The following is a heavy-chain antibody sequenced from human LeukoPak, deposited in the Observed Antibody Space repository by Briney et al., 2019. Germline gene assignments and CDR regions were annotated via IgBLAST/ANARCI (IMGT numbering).Heavy chain of an antibody. CDR3: AKVPPVDTAMALDGMDV. J-gene: IGHJ6*04. V-gene: IGHV3-30*18. Sequence: GGSLRLSCAASGFTFSSYGMHWVRQAPGKGLEWVAVISYDGSKKYYADSVKGPFNISRDNSKNPLYLQMNSLRAEDTAVYYCAKVPPVDTAMALDGMDVWGKGTTVTVSS. D-gene: IGHD5-18*01. CDR2: ISYDGSKK. CDR1: GFTFSSYG.